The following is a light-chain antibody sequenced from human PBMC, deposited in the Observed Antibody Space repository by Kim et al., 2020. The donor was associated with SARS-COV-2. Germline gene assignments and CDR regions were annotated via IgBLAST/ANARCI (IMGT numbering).Light chain of an antibody. J-gene: IGKJ4*01. V-gene: IGKV3-15*01. Sequence: VYPGERATLSCRASRSIRSDLAWYQQRPGQTPRLLIYGTSTRATDIPARFSGSGSGTEFTLTISSLQSEDSAIYYCQQYNNWPLTFGGGTKVDIK. CDR1: RSIRSD. CDR2: GTS. CDR3: QQYNNWPLT.